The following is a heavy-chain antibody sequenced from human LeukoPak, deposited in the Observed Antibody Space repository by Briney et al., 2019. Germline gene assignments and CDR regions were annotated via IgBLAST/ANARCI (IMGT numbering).Heavy chain of an antibody. CDR3: AKDPLIYSNPTWFDP. V-gene: IGHV3-30*18. D-gene: IGHD4-11*01. CDR1: GFSLSRYG. J-gene: IGHJ5*02. Sequence: GGSLGLSRAGSGFSLSRYGMKGVGPAARKGPEGVAVISYHGNNKYYADSVKGRFTISRDNSKNTLYLQMNSLGAEDTAVYYCAKDPLIYSNPTWFDPWGQGTLVTVSS. CDR2: ISYHGNNK.